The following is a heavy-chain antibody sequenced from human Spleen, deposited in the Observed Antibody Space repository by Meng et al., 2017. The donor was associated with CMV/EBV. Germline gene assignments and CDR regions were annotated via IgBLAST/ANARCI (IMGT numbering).Heavy chain of an antibody. D-gene: IGHD3-10*02. CDR1: GGSISTSSYY. Sequence: SETLSLTCTVSGGSISTSSYYWAWMCQSPGKGLEWIASIFYSGITYYNPSLKSRVTISVDTSKNQFSLRLSSVTAADTAVYYCARITVSGGGVDMWGQGTLVTVSS. CDR3: ARITVSGGGVDM. CDR2: IFYSGIT. J-gene: IGHJ1*01. V-gene: IGHV4-39*07.